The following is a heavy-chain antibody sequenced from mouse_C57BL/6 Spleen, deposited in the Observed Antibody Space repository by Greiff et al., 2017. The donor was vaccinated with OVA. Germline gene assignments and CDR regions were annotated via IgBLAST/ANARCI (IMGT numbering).Heavy chain of an antibody. J-gene: IGHJ2*01. CDR3: ARGVRYEYFDY. D-gene: IGHD2-1*01. V-gene: IGHV1-4*01. Sequence: VQLQQSGAELARPGASVKMSCKASGYTFTSYTMHWVKQRPGQGLEWIGYINPSSGYTTYNQKFKDKATLTADKSSSTAYMQLSSLTSEDSAVYYCARGVRYEYFDYWGQGTTLTVSS. CDR2: INPSSGYT. CDR1: GYTFTSYT.